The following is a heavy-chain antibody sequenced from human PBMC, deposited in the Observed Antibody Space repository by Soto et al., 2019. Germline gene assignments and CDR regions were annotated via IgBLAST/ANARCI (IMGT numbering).Heavy chain of an antibody. D-gene: IGHD3-10*01. CDR1: GGSFSGYY. J-gene: IGHJ4*02. CDR2: INHSGST. V-gene: IGHV4-34*01. CDR3: ARAYYIRRLWSD. Sequence: QVQLQQWGAGLLKPSETLSLTCAVYGGSFSGYYWSWIRQPPGKGLEWIGEINHSGSTNYNPSLKSRVTISVDTSKNQFSLKLSSVTAADTAVYYCARAYYIRRLWSDWGQGTLVTVSS.